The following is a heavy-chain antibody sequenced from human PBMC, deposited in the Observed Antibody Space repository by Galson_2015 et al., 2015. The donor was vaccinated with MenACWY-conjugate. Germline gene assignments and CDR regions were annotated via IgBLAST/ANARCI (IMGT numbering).Heavy chain of an antibody. V-gene: IGHV1-2*04. Sequence: SVKVSCKASGYTFTDYYIHWVRQAPGQGLQWMGWNNPNSGATNYAQNFQGWVTMTKDTSITTAYMDLSRLTSDDTAVYYCASERRSTTICSLDYWGQGTLLTVSS. CDR1: GYTFTDYY. J-gene: IGHJ4*02. D-gene: IGHD1-1*01. CDR3: ASERRSTTICSLDY. CDR2: NNPNSGAT.